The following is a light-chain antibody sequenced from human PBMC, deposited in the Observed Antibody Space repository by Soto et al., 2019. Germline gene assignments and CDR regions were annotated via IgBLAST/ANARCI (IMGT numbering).Light chain of an antibody. J-gene: IGKJ2*01. V-gene: IGKV1-39*01. CDR1: QSISSY. CDR3: QASYSTPYT. CDR2: AAS. Sequence: DIQMTQSPSSLSASVGDRVTITCRASQSISSYLSWYQQKAGKAPKLLNYAASSLQSGAPSRFSGSGSVTDFTLTISSLQPEDFANYYCQASYSTPYTFGQGTKLEI.